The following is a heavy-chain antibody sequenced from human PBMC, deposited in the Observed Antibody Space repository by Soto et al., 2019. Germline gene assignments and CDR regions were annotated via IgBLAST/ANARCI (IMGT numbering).Heavy chain of an antibody. V-gene: IGHV3-30-3*01. CDR3: ARDKSSSWSGGMDV. Sequence: QVQLVESGGGVVQPGRSQRLSCAASGFTFSSYAMHWVRQAPGKGLEWVAVISYDGSNKYYADSVKGRFTISRDNSKITLYLQMNSLRAEDTAVYYCARDKSSSWSGGMDVWGQGTTVTVSS. D-gene: IGHD6-13*01. J-gene: IGHJ6*02. CDR2: ISYDGSNK. CDR1: GFTFSSYA.